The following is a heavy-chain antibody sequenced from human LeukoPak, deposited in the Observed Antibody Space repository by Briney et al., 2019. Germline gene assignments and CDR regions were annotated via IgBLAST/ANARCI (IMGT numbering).Heavy chain of an antibody. J-gene: IGHJ5*02. CDR2: INPNSGGT. CDR3: AKDGSSWYFWFDP. D-gene: IGHD6-13*01. Sequence: ASVKVSCKASGYTFTGYYMHWVRQAPGQGLEWMGWINPNSGGTNYAQKFQGRVTMTRDTSISTAYMELSRLRSDDTAVYYCAKDGSSWYFWFDPWGQGTLVTVSS. V-gene: IGHV1-2*02. CDR1: GYTFTGYY.